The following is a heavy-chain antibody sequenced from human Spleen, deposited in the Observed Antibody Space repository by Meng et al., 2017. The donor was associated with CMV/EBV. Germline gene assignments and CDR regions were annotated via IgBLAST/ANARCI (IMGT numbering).Heavy chain of an antibody. Sequence: GGSLRLSCAASGFTFSNYTLHWVRQAPGKGLEWVALISYGGNNKYYADSVKGRFTISRDNAKNSLYLQMNSLRAEDTAVYYCARGLISVDPWGQGTRVTVSS. CDR1: GFTFSNYT. D-gene: IGHD3-10*01. CDR3: ARGLISVDP. J-gene: IGHJ5*02. CDR2: ISYGGNNK. V-gene: IGHV3-30-3*01.